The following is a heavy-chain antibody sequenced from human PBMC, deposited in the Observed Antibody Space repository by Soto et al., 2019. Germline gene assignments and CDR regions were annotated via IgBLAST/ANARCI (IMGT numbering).Heavy chain of an antibody. CDR2: ISAYNGNT. Sequence: QVQLVQSGAEVKKPGASVKVSCKASGYTFTSYGISWVRQAPGQGLEWMGWISAYNGNTNYAQKLQGRVTMTTDTSTSTAYMELRSLRSDDTAVYYSAREGYYDSSGYQYGMDVRGQGTTVTVSS. V-gene: IGHV1-18*01. J-gene: IGHJ6*02. D-gene: IGHD3-22*01. CDR3: AREGYYDSSGYQYGMDV. CDR1: GYTFTSYG.